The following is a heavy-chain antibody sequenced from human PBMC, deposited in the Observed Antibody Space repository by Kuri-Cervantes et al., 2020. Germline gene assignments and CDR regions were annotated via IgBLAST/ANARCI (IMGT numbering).Heavy chain of an antibody. J-gene: IGHJ4*02. D-gene: IGHD3-10*01. Sequence: GGSLRLSCAASGFTFSSYGMHWVRQAPGKGLELVAVIWYDGSNKYYADSVKGRFTISRDNSKNTLYLQMNSLRAEDTAVYYCAKDLYYYGSGSYYGYWGQGTLGTVSS. V-gene: IGHV3-33*06. CDR1: GFTFSSYG. CDR3: AKDLYYYGSGSYYGY. CDR2: IWYDGSNK.